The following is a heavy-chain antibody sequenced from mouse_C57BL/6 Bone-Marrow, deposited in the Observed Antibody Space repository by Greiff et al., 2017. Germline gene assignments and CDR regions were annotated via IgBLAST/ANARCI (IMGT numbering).Heavy chain of an antibody. CDR1: GYAFTNYL. J-gene: IGHJ2*01. V-gene: IGHV1-54*01. D-gene: IGHD2-14*01. Sequence: QVQLQPSGAELVRPGTSVKVSCKASGYAFTNYLIEWVKQRPGQGLEWIGVFNPGSGGTNSNEKFKGKATLTADKSSSTAYMQVSSLTSEDSAVYFCARWGVRGAYYIDYGGQGTTLTVSS. CDR2: FNPGSGGT. CDR3: ARWGVRGAYYIDY.